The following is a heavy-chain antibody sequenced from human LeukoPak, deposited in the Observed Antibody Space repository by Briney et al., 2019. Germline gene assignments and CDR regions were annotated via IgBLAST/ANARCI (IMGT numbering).Heavy chain of an antibody. CDR3: ARLEYSSSWYLSRFDP. Sequence: GESLKISCKGSGYSFTSYWIGWVRRMPGKGLEWMGIIYPGDSDTRYSPSFQGQVTISADKSISTAYLQWSSLKASDTAMYYCARLEYSSSWYLSRFDPWGQGTLVTVSS. J-gene: IGHJ5*02. D-gene: IGHD6-13*01. CDR1: GYSFTSYW. V-gene: IGHV5-51*01. CDR2: IYPGDSDT.